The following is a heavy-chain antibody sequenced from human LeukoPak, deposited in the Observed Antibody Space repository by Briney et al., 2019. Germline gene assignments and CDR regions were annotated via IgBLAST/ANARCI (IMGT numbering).Heavy chain of an antibody. CDR1: GFTFSSYA. CDR3: AKVSGYYYDSSGYFMDY. CDR2: ISGSGGST. D-gene: IGHD3-22*01. J-gene: IGHJ4*02. V-gene: IGHV3-23*01. Sequence: GGSLRLSCAASGFTFSSYAMSWVRQAPGKGLEWVSAISGSGGSTYYADSMKGRFTISRDNSKNTLYLQMNSLRAEDTAVYYCAKVSGYYYDSSGYFMDYWGQGTLVTVSS.